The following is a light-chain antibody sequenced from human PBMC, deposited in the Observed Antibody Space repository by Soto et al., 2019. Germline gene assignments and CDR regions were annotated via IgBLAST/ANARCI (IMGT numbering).Light chain of an antibody. Sequence: QPVLTQPASVSGSPGQSITISCTGTSSDVGSYNLVSWYQQHPGKAPKLMIYEVSKRPSGVSNRFSGSKSGNTASLTISGLQAEDEADYYCCSYAGSSIGVFGTGTKLTVL. CDR2: EVS. CDR3: CSYAGSSIGV. V-gene: IGLV2-23*02. J-gene: IGLJ1*01. CDR1: SSDVGSYNL.